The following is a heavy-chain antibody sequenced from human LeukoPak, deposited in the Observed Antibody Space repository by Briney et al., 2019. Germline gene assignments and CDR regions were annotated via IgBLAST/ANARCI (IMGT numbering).Heavy chain of an antibody. CDR3: ARHRAYYYDSSGFDY. J-gene: IGHJ4*02. CDR1: GGSISSYY. Sequence: PSETLSLTCTVSGGSISSYYWSWIRQPPGKGLEWIGSIYYSGSTYYNPSLKSRVTISVDTSKNQFSLKLSSVTAADTAVYYCARHRAYYYDSSGFDYWGQGTLVTVSS. D-gene: IGHD3-22*01. CDR2: IYYSGST. V-gene: IGHV4-39*01.